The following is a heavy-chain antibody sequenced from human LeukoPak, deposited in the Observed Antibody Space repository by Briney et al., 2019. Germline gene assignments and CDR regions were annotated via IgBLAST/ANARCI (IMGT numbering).Heavy chain of an antibody. CDR1: GGSIGSHY. CDR3: RGDPATETKGFDI. V-gene: IGHV4-59*11. J-gene: IGHJ3*02. D-gene: IGHD4-17*01. Sequence: SQTLSLTSTVSGGSIGSHYWTWIRPPHRKGLEWIGYTSYIVSNNYNTSLKGRVTISVNTSKNQFSLRLSSVNAAATPVYSGRGDPATETKGFDIWGERTLVTVSS. CDR2: TSYIVSN.